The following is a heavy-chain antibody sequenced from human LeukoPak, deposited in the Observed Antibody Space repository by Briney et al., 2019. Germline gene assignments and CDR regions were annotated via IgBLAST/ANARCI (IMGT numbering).Heavy chain of an antibody. CDR2: ISAYNGNT. CDR3: ARDGYYYDSSGYLYYFDY. V-gene: IGHV1-18*01. J-gene: IGHJ4*02. D-gene: IGHD3-22*01. CDR1: GYTFTSYG. Sequence: PGASVKVSCKASGYTFTSYGISWVRQAPGQGLEWMGWISAYNGNTNYAQKLQGRVTMTTDTSTSTAYMELRSLRSDDTAVYYCARDGYYYDSSGYLYYFDYWGQGTLVTVSS.